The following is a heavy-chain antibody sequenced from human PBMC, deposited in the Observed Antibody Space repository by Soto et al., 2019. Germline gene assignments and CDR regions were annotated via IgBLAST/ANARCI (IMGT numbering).Heavy chain of an antibody. CDR1: GFTFSSYW. CDR3: AREGYGDYPNWFDP. V-gene: IGHV3-7*01. J-gene: IGHJ5*02. CDR2: IKQDGSEK. D-gene: IGHD4-17*01. Sequence: PGGSLRLSCAASGFTFSSYWMSWVRQAPGKGLEWVANIKQDGSEKYYVDSVKGRFTISRDNAKNSLYLQMNSLRAEDTAVYYCAREGYGDYPNWFDPWGQGTLVTVSS.